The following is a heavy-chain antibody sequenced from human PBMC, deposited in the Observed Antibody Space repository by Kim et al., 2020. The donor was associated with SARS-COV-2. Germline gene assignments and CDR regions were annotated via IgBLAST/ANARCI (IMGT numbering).Heavy chain of an antibody. CDR1: GGSISSYY. CDR2: IYYSGST. D-gene: IGHD5-12*01. J-gene: IGHJ2*01. CDR3: ARHGGARWLQSTSWYFDI. Sequence: SETLSLTCTVSGGSISSYYWSWIRQPPGKGLEWIGYIYYSGSTNYNPSLKSRVTISVDTSKNQFSLKLSSVTAADTAVYYCARHGGARWLQSTSWYFDIWGRGTLVTVSA. V-gene: IGHV4-59*08.